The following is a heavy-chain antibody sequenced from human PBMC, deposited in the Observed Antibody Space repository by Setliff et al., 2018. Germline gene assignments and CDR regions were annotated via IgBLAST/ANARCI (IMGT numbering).Heavy chain of an antibody. J-gene: IGHJ6*03. D-gene: IGHD3-16*02. CDR2: INPSSGGT. CDR3: ARVKAPALYYYMDV. Sequence: ASVKVSCKASGYTFTGYCMHWVRQAPGQGLEWMGRINPSSGGTNYAQKFQGRVTMTRDTSISTAYMELSRLRSDDTAVYYCARVKAPALYYYMDVWGKGTTVTVSS. V-gene: IGHV1-2*06. CDR1: GYTFTGYC.